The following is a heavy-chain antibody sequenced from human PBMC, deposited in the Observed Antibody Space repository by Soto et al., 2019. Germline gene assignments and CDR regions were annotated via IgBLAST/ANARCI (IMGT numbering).Heavy chain of an antibody. CDR1: GFTFSSYA. CDR2: ISGSGGST. V-gene: IGHV3-23*01. Sequence: GGSLRLSCAASGFTFSSYAMSWVRQAPGKGLEWVSAISGSGGSTYYADSVKGRFTISRDNSKNTLYLQMNSLRAEDTAVYYCAKPRLYCSSTSCPSSYDYWGQGTLVTVSS. CDR3: AKPRLYCSSTSCPSSYDY. J-gene: IGHJ4*02. D-gene: IGHD2-2*01.